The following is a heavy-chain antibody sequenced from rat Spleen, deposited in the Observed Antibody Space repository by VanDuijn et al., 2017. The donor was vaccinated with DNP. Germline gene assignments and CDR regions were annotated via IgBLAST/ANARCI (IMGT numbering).Heavy chain of an antibody. V-gene: IGHV5S13*01. CDR3: ARWNSGHFDY. CDR2: VSTSGDTT. J-gene: IGHJ2*01. D-gene: IGHD4-3*01. CDR1: GFTFSNYG. Sequence: EVQLVESGGGLVQPGGSLKLSCAASGFTFSNYGMAWVRQAPKKGLEWVATVSTSGDTTYYRDSVKGRFTISRDNGRSTLYLQMDSLRSEDTATYYCARWNSGHFDYWGQGVMVPVSS.